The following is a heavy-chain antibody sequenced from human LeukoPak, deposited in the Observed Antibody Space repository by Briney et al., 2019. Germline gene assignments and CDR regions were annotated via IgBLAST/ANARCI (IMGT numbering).Heavy chain of an antibody. V-gene: IGHV6-1*01. CDR2: TYYRTKWYS. D-gene: IGHD6-19*01. Sequence: SQTLSLTCVISGDSVSRTNAAWNWIRQSPSRGLEWLGRTYYRTKWYSDSAVSVKSQIIINPDTSKNQFSLQLNSVTPEDTAVYYCARGGSGMTVALFDQWGQGTPVTVSS. J-gene: IGHJ4*02. CDR3: ARGGSGMTVALFDQ. CDR1: GDSVSRTNAA.